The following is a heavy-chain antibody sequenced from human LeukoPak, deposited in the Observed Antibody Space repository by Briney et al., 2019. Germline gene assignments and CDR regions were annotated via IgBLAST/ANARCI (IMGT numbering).Heavy chain of an antibody. D-gene: IGHD2-2*01. CDR3: ARAGDIVVVPAAMDWAFDY. CDR1: RFTFSSYS. V-gene: IGHV3-21*01. Sequence: PGGSLRLSCAASRFTFSSYSMNWVRQAPGKGLEWVSSISSSSSYIYYADSVKGRFTISRDNAKNSLYLQMNSLRAEDTAVYYCARAGDIVVVPAAMDWAFDYWGQGTLVTVSS. CDR2: ISSSSSYI. J-gene: IGHJ4*02.